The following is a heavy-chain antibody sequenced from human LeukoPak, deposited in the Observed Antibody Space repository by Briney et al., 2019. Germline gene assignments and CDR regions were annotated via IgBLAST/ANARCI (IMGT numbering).Heavy chain of an antibody. Sequence: GGSLRLSCAASGFTFSSYSMNWVRQAPGKGLEWVSSISSSSSYIYYADSVKGRFTISRDNAKNSLYLQMNSLRAEDTAVYYCASSAARLGVGPHTTFDYWGQGTLVTVSS. CDR2: ISSSSSYI. D-gene: IGHD6-25*01. CDR3: ASSAARLGVGPHTTFDY. CDR1: GFTFSSYS. V-gene: IGHV3-21*04. J-gene: IGHJ4*02.